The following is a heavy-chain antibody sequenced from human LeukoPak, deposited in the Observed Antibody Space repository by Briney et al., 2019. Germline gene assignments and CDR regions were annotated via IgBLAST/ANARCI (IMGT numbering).Heavy chain of an antibody. V-gene: IGHV4-4*02. CDR3: ARGFCGGGACYSPGE. D-gene: IGHD2-15*01. CDR1: GFTFSNAW. Sequence: GSLRLSCAVSGFTFSNAWMSWVRQPPGKGLEWIGEIYHSGSTNYNPSLRNLVTILLDKSKNQFSLKLSSVTAADTAVYYCARGFCGGGACYSPGEWGQGTLVTVSS. CDR2: IYHSGST. J-gene: IGHJ4*02.